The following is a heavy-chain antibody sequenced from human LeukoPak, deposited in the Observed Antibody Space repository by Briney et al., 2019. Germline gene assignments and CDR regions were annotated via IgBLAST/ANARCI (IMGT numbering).Heavy chain of an antibody. J-gene: IGHJ4*02. Sequence: GRSLRLSCAASGFTFSSYAKHWVRQAPGKGLEWVAVESYDGSNKYYADSVKGRFTISRDNFKNTMYLQMSSLRAEDTAVYYCGKIRLDSATGYWGQGTLVTVSS. CDR2: ESYDGSNK. CDR1: GFTFSSYA. CDR3: GKIRLDSATGY. V-gene: IGHV3-30-3*01. D-gene: IGHD2-15*01.